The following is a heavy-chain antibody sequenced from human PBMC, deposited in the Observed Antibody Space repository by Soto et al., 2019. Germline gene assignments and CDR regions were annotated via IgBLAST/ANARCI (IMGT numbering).Heavy chain of an antibody. D-gene: IGHD2-2*01. V-gene: IGHV4-39*03. CDR3: SRYCSSTSSKPYYYYYGMDV. CDR1: GDSINSDNYY. J-gene: IGHJ6*02. Sequence: SETLSLTCSVSGDSINSDNYYWGWIRQPPGKGLEWIGSIYYRGNPYYNPSLQTRVTISVDKSKNQFSLKLSSVTAADTAVYYCSRYCSSTSSKPYYYYYGMDVWGQGTTVTVSS. CDR2: IYYRGNP.